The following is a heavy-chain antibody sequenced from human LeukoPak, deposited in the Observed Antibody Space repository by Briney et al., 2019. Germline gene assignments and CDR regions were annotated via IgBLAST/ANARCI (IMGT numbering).Heavy chain of an antibody. CDR1: GYTFTGYY. Sequence: ASVKVSCKASGYTFTGYYMHWVRQAPGQGLEWMGWINPNSGGRNYAQKFQGRVTMTRDTSISTAYMELSRLRSDDTAVYYCARAGNIGDMAVWGQGTLVTVSS. CDR2: INPNSGGR. J-gene: IGHJ4*02. CDR3: ARAGNIGDMAV. D-gene: IGHD2/OR15-2a*01. V-gene: IGHV1-2*02.